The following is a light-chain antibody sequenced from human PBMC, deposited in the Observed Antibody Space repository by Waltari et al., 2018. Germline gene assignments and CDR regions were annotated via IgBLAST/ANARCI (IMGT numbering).Light chain of an antibody. Sequence: DIQMTQSPSSLSASVGDRVTITCRASQGISKYLAWYQQKPGKVPKLLIYAASTLQSGVPSRFSGSGSGTDLPLTISSLQPEDVATYYCQKYNSAPLTFGGGTKVEIK. V-gene: IGKV1-27*01. CDR1: QGISKY. CDR2: AAS. CDR3: QKYNSAPLT. J-gene: IGKJ4*01.